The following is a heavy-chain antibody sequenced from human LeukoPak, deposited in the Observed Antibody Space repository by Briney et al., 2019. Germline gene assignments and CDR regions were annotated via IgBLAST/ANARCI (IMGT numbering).Heavy chain of an antibody. Sequence: PSETLSLTCAVYGGSFSNYYWTWIRQPPGKGLEEIGEIDHSGSSHDNPALKSLVTISVETYKNQLSLKLSSVPAADTAVYYCARAPYYYDSSGEGVWGQGTLVTVSS. V-gene: IGHV4-34*01. CDR1: GGSFSNYY. J-gene: IGHJ4*02. CDR2: IDHSGSS. D-gene: IGHD3-22*01. CDR3: ARAPYYYDSSGEGV.